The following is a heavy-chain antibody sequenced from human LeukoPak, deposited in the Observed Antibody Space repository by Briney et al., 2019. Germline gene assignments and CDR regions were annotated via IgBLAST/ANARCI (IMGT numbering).Heavy chain of an antibody. CDR3: ARQAYSSSSPAYNWFDP. CDR2: IYPGDSDT. Sequence: GEPLKISCKGSGYSFTSYWIGWVRQMPGKGLEWMGIIYPGDSDTRYSPSFQGQVTISADKSISTAYLQWSSLKASDTAMYYCARQAYSSSSPAYNWFDPWGQGTLVTVSS. V-gene: IGHV5-51*01. J-gene: IGHJ5*02. D-gene: IGHD6-6*01. CDR1: GYSFTSYW.